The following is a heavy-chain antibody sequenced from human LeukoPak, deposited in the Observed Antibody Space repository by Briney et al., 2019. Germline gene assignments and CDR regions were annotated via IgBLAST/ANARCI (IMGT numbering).Heavy chain of an antibody. V-gene: IGHV3-23*01. J-gene: IGHJ5*02. CDR2: ISGSGGST. CDR1: GFSFGSYA. Sequence: GGSLRLSCAASGFSFGSYAMSWVRQAAGKGLEWVSAISGSGGSTYYADSVKGRFTISRDNSKNTLYLQMNSLRAEDTAVYYCAKGGGDSLYSQFDPWGQGTLVTVSS. D-gene: IGHD2-21*02. CDR3: AKGGGDSLYSQFDP.